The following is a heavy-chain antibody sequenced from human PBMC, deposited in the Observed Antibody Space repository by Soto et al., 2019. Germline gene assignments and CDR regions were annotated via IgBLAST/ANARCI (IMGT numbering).Heavy chain of an antibody. V-gene: IGHV4-39*01. CDR2: IYCSGST. J-gene: IGHJ4*02. Sequence: SATLSLTCTVSGGSISSSSYYWGWIRQPPGKGLEWIGSIYCSGSTYYNPSLKSRVTISVDTSKNPLSLQMSSVTAEDTAVYYCASNWYYLRYYWGQGTLVTVSS. D-gene: IGHD1-1*01. CDR1: GGSISSSSYY. CDR3: ASNWYYLRYY.